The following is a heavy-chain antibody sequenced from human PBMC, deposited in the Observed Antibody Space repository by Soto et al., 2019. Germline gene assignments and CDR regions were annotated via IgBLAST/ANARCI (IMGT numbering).Heavy chain of an antibody. V-gene: IGHV2-5*02. Sequence: QITLKESGPTLVIPTQTLTLTCTLSGFSLSTSGVGVGWIRQAPGKALEWLGVIYRDDDKRYNPSLKTRLTITRDSSKKQVLLTMTNMDPVDTATSYCAYRQEYRDSWNSGWFDPWGQGTLVTVSS. CDR3: AYRQEYRDSWNSGWFDP. J-gene: IGHJ5*02. D-gene: IGHD1-7*01. CDR2: IYRDDDK. CDR1: GFSLSTSGVG.